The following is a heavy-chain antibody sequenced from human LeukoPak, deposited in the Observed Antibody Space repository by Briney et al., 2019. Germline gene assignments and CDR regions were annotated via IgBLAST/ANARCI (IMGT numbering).Heavy chain of an antibody. V-gene: IGHV1-69*05. CDR1: GGTFSSYA. J-gene: IGHJ6*03. Sequence: PSVKVSCKASGGTFSSYAISWVRQAPGQGLEWMGGISPIFGTANYAQKFQGRVTITTDESTSTAYMELSSLRSEDAAVYYCARGYSGYDGYYYYMDVWGKGTTVTVSS. D-gene: IGHD5-12*01. CDR2: ISPIFGTA. CDR3: ARGYSGYDGYYYYMDV.